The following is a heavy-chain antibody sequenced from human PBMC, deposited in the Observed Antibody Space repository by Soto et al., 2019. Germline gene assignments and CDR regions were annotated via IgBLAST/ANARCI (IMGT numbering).Heavy chain of an antibody. D-gene: IGHD2-15*01. V-gene: IGHV3-33*01. CDR1: GFTFSSDG. Sequence: GVSLRLSCAASGFTFSSDGMHWVRQSPGKGLEWVAVIWYDGSNKYYADSVKGRFTISRDNSKNTLYLQMNSLRAEDTAVYYCARDKVVAATYYYYGMDVWGQGTTVTVSS. J-gene: IGHJ6*02. CDR3: ARDKVVAATYYYYGMDV. CDR2: IWYDGSNK.